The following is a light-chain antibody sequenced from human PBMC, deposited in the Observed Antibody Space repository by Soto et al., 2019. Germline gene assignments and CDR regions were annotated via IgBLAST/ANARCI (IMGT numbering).Light chain of an antibody. CDR2: EVS. CDR3: SSYTSSSTRV. Sequence: QSALTQPASVSGSPGQSITISCTGTSSDVGAYDYVSWYQQHPDKAPKLMIYEVSNRPSGVSNRFSGSKSDNTATLTISGLQAEDEADYYCSSYTSSSTRVFGTGTKVPS. J-gene: IGLJ1*01. CDR1: SSDVGAYDY. V-gene: IGLV2-14*03.